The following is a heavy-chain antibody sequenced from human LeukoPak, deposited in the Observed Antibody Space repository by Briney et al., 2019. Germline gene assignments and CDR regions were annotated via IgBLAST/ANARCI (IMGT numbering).Heavy chain of an antibody. CDR3: ARASWDCSSTSCNFYGMDV. Sequence: PWASVKVSCKASGYTFTGYYMHWVRQAPGQGLEWMGWINPNSGGTNYAQKFQGRVTMTRDTSISTAYMELSRLRSDDTAVYYCARASWDCSSTSCNFYGMDVWGQGTTVTVSS. J-gene: IGHJ6*02. D-gene: IGHD2-2*01. CDR2: INPNSGGT. V-gene: IGHV1-2*02. CDR1: GYTFTGYY.